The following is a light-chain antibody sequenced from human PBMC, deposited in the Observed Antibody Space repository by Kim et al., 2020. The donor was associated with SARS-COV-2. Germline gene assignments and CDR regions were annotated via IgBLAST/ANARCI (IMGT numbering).Light chain of an antibody. J-gene: IGLJ2*01. CDR1: SNDIGTYNL. Sequence: SVSGSPGQSITISCTGTSNDIGTYNLVSWYQQLPGKAPKVIIYEVSNRFSGSRSGNTASLTISGLQAEDEADYHCCSSTGSGTPVIFGGGTQLTVL. V-gene: IGLV2-23*02. CDR2: E. CDR3: CSSTGSGTPVI.